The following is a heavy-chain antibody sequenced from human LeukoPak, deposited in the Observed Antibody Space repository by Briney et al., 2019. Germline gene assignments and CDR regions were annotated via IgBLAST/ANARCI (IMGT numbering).Heavy chain of an antibody. CDR2: ISGSGGST. CDR3: ARDRSGGYFVY. CDR1: GFTFSSYA. Sequence: GGSLRLSCAASGFTFSSYAMSWLRQPPGKGLEWVSVISGSGGSTYYADSVKGRFTISRDDAKNSLYLQMNSLRADDTAVHYCARDRSGGYFVYWGEGTLVTVSS. V-gene: IGHV3-23*01. J-gene: IGHJ4*02. D-gene: IGHD3-10*01.